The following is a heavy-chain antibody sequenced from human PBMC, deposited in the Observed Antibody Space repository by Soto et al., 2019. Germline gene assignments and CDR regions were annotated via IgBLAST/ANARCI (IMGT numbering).Heavy chain of an antibody. CDR3: ARPYDSSGYYYQGAFDI. J-gene: IGHJ3*02. D-gene: IGHD3-22*01. Sequence: QPGGSLRLSCAVSGFTVSNNYMSWVRQAPGKGLEGVSVIYSGGYTAYGDSVKGRFTISRDNSKNTLYLQMNSLRAEDTAVYYCARPYDSSGYYYQGAFDIWGQGTMVTVSS. V-gene: IGHV3-53*01. CDR1: GFTVSNNY. CDR2: IYSGGYT.